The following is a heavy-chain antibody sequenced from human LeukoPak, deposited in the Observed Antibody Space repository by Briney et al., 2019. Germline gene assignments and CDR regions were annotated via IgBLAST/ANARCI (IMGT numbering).Heavy chain of an antibody. CDR2: INPNSGGT. Sequence: ASVKVSCKASGYTFTSSDINWVRQATGQGLEWMGWINPNSGGTNYAQKFQGRVTMTRDTSISTAYMELSRLRSDDTAVYYCARGSGRRVTLDAFDIWGQGTMVTVSS. CDR1: GYTFTSSD. J-gene: IGHJ3*02. V-gene: IGHV1-2*02. CDR3: ARGSGRRVTLDAFDI. D-gene: IGHD5-18*01.